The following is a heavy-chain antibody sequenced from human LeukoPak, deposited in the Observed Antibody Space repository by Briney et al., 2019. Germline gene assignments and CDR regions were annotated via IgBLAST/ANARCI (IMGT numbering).Heavy chain of an antibody. J-gene: IGHJ4*02. V-gene: IGHV3-48*03. CDR2: ISGSGSTI. Sequence: GGSLRLSCAASGFTFSSYEMNWVRQAPGKGLEWVSYISGSGSTIYYADSVKGRFTISRDNAKNSLYLQMNSLRAEDTAVYYCARGGYSGYDSDYFDYWGQGTLVTVSS. CDR1: GFTFSSYE. D-gene: IGHD5-12*01. CDR3: ARGGYSGYDSDYFDY.